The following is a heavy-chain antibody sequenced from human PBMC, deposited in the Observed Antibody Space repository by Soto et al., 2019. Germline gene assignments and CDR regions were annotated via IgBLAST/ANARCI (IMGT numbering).Heavy chain of an antibody. CDR3: ARETLTLFGGVRDNVYYGMDV. Sequence: EVQLEESGGGLVQPGGSLRLSCAASGFTFSSYEMNWVRQVPGKGLQWVSYIGTSETIRYYADSVKGRFTISRDNAKNSLYLQMNSLRAEYTAIYYCARETLTLFGGVRDNVYYGMDVWGPGTTVTVSS. D-gene: IGHD3-3*01. CDR1: GFTFSSYE. CDR2: IGTSETIR. J-gene: IGHJ6*02. V-gene: IGHV3-48*03.